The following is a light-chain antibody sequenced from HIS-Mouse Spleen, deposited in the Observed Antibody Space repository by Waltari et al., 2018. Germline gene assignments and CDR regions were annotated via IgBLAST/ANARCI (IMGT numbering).Light chain of an antibody. CDR3: CSYAGSYPVV. J-gene: IGLJ2*01. CDR2: DVS. Sequence: QSALTQPRSVSGSPGQSGTISCTGTSIVFCGYIYVSWYQQPPGNAPKLMIYDVSKRPSGVPDRFSGSKSGNTASLTISGLQAEDEADYYCCSYAGSYPVVFGGGTKLTVL. V-gene: IGLV2-11*01. CDR1: SIVFCGYIY.